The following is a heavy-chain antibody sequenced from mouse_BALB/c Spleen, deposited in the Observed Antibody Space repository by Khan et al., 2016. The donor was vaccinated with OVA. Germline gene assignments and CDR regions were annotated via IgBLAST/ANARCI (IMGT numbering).Heavy chain of an antibody. D-gene: IGHD2-1*01. Sequence: QVRLQQPGAELVKPGASVKISCKASGYTFTSFYMYWVKQRPGQGLEWIGGINPSNGDTHFYEKFKSKATLTVDKSSTTAYMQFSSLTSEDSAVYYWARSGYGNPFAYWGQGTLVTGSA. V-gene: IGHV1S81*02. J-gene: IGHJ3*01. CDR3: ARSGYGNPFAY. CDR1: GYTFTSFY. CDR2: INPSNGDT.